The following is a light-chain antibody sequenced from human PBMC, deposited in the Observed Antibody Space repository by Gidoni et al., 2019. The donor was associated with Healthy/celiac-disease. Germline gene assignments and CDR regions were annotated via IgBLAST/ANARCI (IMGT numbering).Light chain of an antibody. Sequence: DIQMTQSPSSLSASVGDRVTITCRASQSISSYLNWYQQKLGKAPKLLIYAAFSLQSGVPSRFSGSGSGTDFTLTISSLQPEDFATYYCQQSYSTPWTFXQXTKVEIK. J-gene: IGKJ1*01. CDR1: QSISSY. CDR2: AAF. CDR3: QQSYSTPWT. V-gene: IGKV1-39*01.